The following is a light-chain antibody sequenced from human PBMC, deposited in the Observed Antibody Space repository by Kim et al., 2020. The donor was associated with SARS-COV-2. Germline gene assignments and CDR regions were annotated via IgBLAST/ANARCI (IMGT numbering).Light chain of an antibody. Sequence: LSTGERATLSCRASQSVSSSYLAWYQQKPGQAPRLLIYGASSRATGIPDRFSGSGSGTDFTLTISRLEPEDFAVYYCQQYGSLWTFGQGTKVDIK. J-gene: IGKJ1*01. V-gene: IGKV3-20*01. CDR1: QSVSSSY. CDR2: GAS. CDR3: QQYGSLWT.